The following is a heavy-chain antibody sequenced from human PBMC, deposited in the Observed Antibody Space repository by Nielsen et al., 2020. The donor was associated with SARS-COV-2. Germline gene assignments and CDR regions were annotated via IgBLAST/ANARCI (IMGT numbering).Heavy chain of an antibody. D-gene: IGHD5-24*01. Sequence: SLKISCAASGFTFEDYAMHWVRQAPGRGLEWVSGISWNSGSIGYADSVKGRFTISRDNAKNSLYLQMNSLRAEDTALYYCAKDEDRWVWGQGTTVTVSS. J-gene: IGHJ6*02. CDR2: ISWNSGSI. CDR1: GFTFEDYA. CDR3: AKDEDRWV. V-gene: IGHV3-9*01.